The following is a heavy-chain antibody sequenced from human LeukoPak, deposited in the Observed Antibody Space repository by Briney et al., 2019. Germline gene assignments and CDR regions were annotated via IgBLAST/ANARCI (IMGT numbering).Heavy chain of an antibody. CDR2: IYTSGST. CDR3: ARDNGGIAASYYFDY. D-gene: IGHD6-13*01. V-gene: IGHV4-4*07. J-gene: IGHJ4*02. CDR1: GGSISSYF. Sequence: SETLSLTCIVPGGSISSYFWSCIRQPAGEGLERIGRIYTSGSTNYNPSLKSRVTMSVDTSKNQFSLKLSSVTAADTAVYYCARDNGGIAASYYFDYWGQGTLVTVSS.